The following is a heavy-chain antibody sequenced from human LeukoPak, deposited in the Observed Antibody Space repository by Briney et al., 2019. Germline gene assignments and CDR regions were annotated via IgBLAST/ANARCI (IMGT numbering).Heavy chain of an antibody. CDR3: AKDAFYCSSTSCYAFDY. V-gene: IGHV3-23*01. D-gene: IGHD2-2*01. CDR2: ISGSGGST. Sequence: GGSLRLSCAASGFTFSSYAMSWVRQAPGKGLEWVSAISGSGGSTYYADSVKGRFTISRDNSKNTLYLQMNSQRAEDTAVYYCAKDAFYCSSTSCYAFDYWGQGTLVTVSS. CDR1: GFTFSSYA. J-gene: IGHJ4*02.